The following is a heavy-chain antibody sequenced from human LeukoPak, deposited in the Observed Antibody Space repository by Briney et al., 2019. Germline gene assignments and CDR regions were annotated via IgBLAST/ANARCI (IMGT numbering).Heavy chain of an antibody. V-gene: IGHV3-30*18. Sequence: PGRSLRLSCAASGFTFSSYGMHWVRQAPGKGLEWVAVISYDGSNKYYADSVKGRFTISRDNSKNTLYLQMNSLRAGDTAVYYCAKGHNYYGMDVWGQGTTVTVSS. CDR2: ISYDGSNK. J-gene: IGHJ6*02. CDR3: AKGHNYYGMDV. CDR1: GFTFSSYG.